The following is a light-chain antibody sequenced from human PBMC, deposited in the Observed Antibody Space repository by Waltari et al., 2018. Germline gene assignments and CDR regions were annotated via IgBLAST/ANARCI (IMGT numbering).Light chain of an antibody. V-gene: IGKV3-15*01. J-gene: IGKJ4*01. CDR3: QQYNKWPLT. CDR1: QSVTSN. Sequence: EIVMTQSPATLSVSPGERATLSCRASQSVTSNLALYQQKPGQAPRLLIYGASTRATGIPARFSGSGSGTEFTLTISSLQTEDFAVYHCQQYNKWPLTFGGGTKVEI. CDR2: GAS.